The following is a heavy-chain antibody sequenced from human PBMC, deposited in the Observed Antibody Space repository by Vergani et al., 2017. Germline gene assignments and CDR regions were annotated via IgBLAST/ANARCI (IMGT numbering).Heavy chain of an antibody. CDR2: IIPIFGTA. CDR1: GGTFSSYA. Sequence: QVQLVQSGAEVKKPGSSVKVSCKASGGTFSSYALSWVRQAPGQGLEWMGGIIPIFGTANYAQKFQGRVTITADESTSTAYMELSSLRSEDTAVYYCAREASGFGEPPALRYYYYYMDVWGKGTTVTVSS. J-gene: IGHJ6*03. D-gene: IGHD3-10*01. CDR3: AREASGFGEPPALRYYYYYMDV. V-gene: IGHV1-69*01.